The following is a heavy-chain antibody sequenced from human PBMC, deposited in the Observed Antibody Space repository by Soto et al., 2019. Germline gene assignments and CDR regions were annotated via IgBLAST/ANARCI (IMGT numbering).Heavy chain of an antibody. CDR1: GGSISSYY. CDR2: IYTSGST. CDR3: ARDVWFGEFGWFDP. Sequence: PSETLSLTCTVSGGSISSYYWSWIRQPAGKGLEWIGRIYTSGSTNYNPSLKSRVTMSVDTSKNQFSLKLSSVTAADTAVYYCARDVWFGEFGWFDPWGQGTLVTVYS. D-gene: IGHD3-10*01. J-gene: IGHJ5*02. V-gene: IGHV4-4*07.